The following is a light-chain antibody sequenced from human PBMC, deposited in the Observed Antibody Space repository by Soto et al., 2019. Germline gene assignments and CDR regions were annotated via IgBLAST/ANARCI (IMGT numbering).Light chain of an antibody. V-gene: IGKV1-5*01. CDR3: QKYNAYSSDT. CDR2: DAS. CDR1: QRIGRW. Sequence: DIQMTQSPSTLSASVGDSVTITCRASQRIGRWLAWYQQKPGKAPKLLIYDASTLQSGVPSRFSGNGSGTEFSLHIPRLQADDFATYYLQKYNAYSSDTFGRGNKVEI. J-gene: IGKJ2*01.